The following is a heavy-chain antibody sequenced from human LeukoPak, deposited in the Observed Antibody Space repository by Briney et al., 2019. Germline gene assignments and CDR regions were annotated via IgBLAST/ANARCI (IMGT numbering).Heavy chain of an antibody. J-gene: IGHJ3*02. V-gene: IGHV5-51*01. CDR2: IYLGDSDT. CDR1: GYSFTSYW. Sequence: GESLKISCKGSGYSFTSYWIGCVRQMPGKGLERMGIIYLGDSDTRYSPSFQGQVTISADKSISTAYLQWSSLKASDTAMYYCAIRLGYCSGGSCYDPDAFDIWGQGTMVTVSS. CDR3: AIRLGYCSGGSCYDPDAFDI. D-gene: IGHD2-15*01.